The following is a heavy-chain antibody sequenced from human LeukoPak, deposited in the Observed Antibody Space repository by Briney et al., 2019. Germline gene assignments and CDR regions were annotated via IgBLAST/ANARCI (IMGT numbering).Heavy chain of an antibody. V-gene: IGHV3-66*01. D-gene: IGHD5-12*01. J-gene: IGHJ4*02. CDR1: GFTVSGTY. CDR2: IYSGGNT. Sequence: GGSLRLSCAVSGFTVSGTYMSWVRQAPGKGLEWVSVIYSGGNTYYSDSVKGRFAISRDTSKNTLYLQMNSLRAEDTAVYYCARALYSGHADLFDSWGQRTLVTVSS. CDR3: ARALYSGHADLFDS.